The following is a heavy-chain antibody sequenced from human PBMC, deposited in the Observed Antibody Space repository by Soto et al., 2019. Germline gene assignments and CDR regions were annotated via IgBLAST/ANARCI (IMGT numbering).Heavy chain of an antibody. CDR1: GFRFNTYG. CDR2: ISYDGTNK. J-gene: IGHJ5*02. CDR3: AKDRFPGYTHAIDP. D-gene: IGHD5-18*01. Sequence: GWSLRLSCSASGFRFNTYGMHWVRQAPGKGLEWVAFISYDGTNKYTDSVKGRFIISRDDSKNTLYLQMNSLRADDTAFYYCAKDRFPGYTHAIDPWGQET. V-gene: IGHV3-30*18.